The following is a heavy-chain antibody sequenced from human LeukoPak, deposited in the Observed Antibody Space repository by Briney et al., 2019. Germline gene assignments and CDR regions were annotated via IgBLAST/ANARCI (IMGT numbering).Heavy chain of an antibody. CDR2: IYYSGST. CDR1: GGSISSYY. Sequence: SETLSLTCTVSGGSISSYYWSWIRQPPGKGLEWIGYIYYSGSTNYNPSLKSRATISVDTSKNLFSLKLSSVTAADTAVYYCARGRYSGYDWVDYWGQGTLVTVSS. CDR3: ARGRYSGYDWVDY. V-gene: IGHV4-59*01. J-gene: IGHJ4*02. D-gene: IGHD5-12*01.